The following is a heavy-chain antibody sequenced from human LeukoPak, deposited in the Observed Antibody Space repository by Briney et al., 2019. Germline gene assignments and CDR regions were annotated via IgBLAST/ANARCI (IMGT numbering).Heavy chain of an antibody. Sequence: SETLSLTCTVSGGSISTYYWTWIRQSPGKGLEWIGHIYYSGSTTYNPSLKSRVTISVDTSKNQFSLRLSSVTAADTAVYYCARDRDSSGYYCHFDYWGQGILVTVSS. CDR2: IYYSGST. J-gene: IGHJ4*02. V-gene: IGHV4-59*01. D-gene: IGHD3-22*01. CDR1: GGSISTYY. CDR3: ARDRDSSGYYCHFDY.